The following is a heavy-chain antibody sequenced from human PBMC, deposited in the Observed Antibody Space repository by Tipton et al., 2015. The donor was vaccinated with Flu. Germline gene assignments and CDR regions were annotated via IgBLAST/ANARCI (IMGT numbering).Heavy chain of an antibody. J-gene: IGHJ5*02. D-gene: IGHD1-26*01. CDR2: VYHGGGT. CDR3: ARGGWEPHGGWFDP. V-gene: IGHV4-38-2*01. Sequence: TLSLTCAVSNFSISRSYYWGWIRQPPGKGLEWIGSVYHGGGTYYNPSLKGRVTISLDTSMKQFSLKLNSITTADTAVFYCARGGWEPHGGWFDPWGQGILVSVSS. CDR1: NFSISRSYY.